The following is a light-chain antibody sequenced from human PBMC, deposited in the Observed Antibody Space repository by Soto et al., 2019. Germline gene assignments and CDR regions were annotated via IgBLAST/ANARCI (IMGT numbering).Light chain of an antibody. Sequence: QSALTQPASVSGSPGQSITISCAGTSTDVGLYTDVSWYQQHPGKAPKLIIYDVYNRPSGVSNRFSGSKSGNTASLTISGLQADDEADYYCTSYTSTSTTYVFGGGTKLTVL. V-gene: IGLV2-14*01. CDR3: TSYTSTSTTYV. J-gene: IGLJ1*01. CDR2: DVY. CDR1: STDVGLYTD.